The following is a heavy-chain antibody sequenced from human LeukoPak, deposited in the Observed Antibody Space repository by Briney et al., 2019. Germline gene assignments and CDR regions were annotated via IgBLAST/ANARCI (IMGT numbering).Heavy chain of an antibody. Sequence: GRSLRLSCAASGFAFSYYGMHWVRQAPGKGLEWVANIKQDGSEKYYVDSVKGRFTISRDDAKNSLYLQMNSLRAEDTAVYYCARGRRARCSSTSCLFDYWGQGTLVTVSS. J-gene: IGHJ4*02. CDR1: GFAFSYYG. CDR3: ARGRRARCSSTSCLFDY. V-gene: IGHV3-7*01. D-gene: IGHD2-2*01. CDR2: IKQDGSEK.